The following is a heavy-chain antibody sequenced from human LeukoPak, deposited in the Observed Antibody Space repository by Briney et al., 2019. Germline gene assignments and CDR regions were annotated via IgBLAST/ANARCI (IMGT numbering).Heavy chain of an antibody. D-gene: IGHD2-21*01. CDR3: ARADRLDGGSYLIGP. Sequence: ASVKVSCKTSGYSFTDYYMHWVRQAPGQGLEWMGWINPNSGGTSSAQKFQGRVTMTRDTSITTVYMEVSWLTSDDTAIYYCARADRLDGGSYLIGPWGQGTLVTVSS. CDR2: INPNSGGT. V-gene: IGHV1-2*02. CDR1: GYSFTDYY. J-gene: IGHJ5*02.